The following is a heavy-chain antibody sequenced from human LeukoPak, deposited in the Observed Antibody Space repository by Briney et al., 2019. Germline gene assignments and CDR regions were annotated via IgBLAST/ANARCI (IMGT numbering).Heavy chain of an antibody. V-gene: IGHV4-39*01. CDR1: GGPASSSSYY. J-gene: IGHJ4*02. Sequence: PSETLSLTCTVSGGPASSSSYYWGWVRQSPEKGLECIGTIYYAGDTYYNPSLESRLTISVDTSKNQFSLKLRSVTAADTAVYYCATWDSGRYSQIDNWGQGTLVTVSS. D-gene: IGHD1-26*01. CDR3: ATWDSGRYSQIDN. CDR2: IYYAGDT.